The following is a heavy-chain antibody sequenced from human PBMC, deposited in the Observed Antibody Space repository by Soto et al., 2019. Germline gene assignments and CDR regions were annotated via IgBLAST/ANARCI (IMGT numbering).Heavy chain of an antibody. D-gene: IGHD6-13*01. J-gene: IGHJ5*02. CDR3: VRQTCSGTSWYSWFGP. CDR2: PSNTDQWNF. Sequence: SETLSLTCGISGDTVSTTGAAWNWIRQSPSRGLEWLGRPSNTDQWNFDYSASMRGRISIVPDASKNQVSLQLESVTPDDTAIYYCVRQTCSGTSWYSWFGPWGQGSLVTVSS. V-gene: IGHV6-1*01. CDR1: GDTVSTTGAA.